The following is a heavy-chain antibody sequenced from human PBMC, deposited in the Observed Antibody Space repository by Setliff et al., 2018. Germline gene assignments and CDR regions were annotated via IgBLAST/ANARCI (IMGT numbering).Heavy chain of an antibody. Sequence: ASVKVSCKASGYTFTNYGVTWVRQAPGQGLEWMGWIGAYNGNTYNAHKFQGRVTMTSDTSTSTVYMELRSLRSDDTAVYSCARVTIAVAGYFDVWGQGTLVTVSS. J-gene: IGHJ4*02. CDR2: IGAYNGNT. CDR1: GYTFTNYG. V-gene: IGHV1-18*01. CDR3: ARVTIAVAGYFDV. D-gene: IGHD6-19*01.